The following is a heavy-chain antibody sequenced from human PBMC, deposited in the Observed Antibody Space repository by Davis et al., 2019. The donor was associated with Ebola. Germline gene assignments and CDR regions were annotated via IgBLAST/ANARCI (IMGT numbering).Heavy chain of an antibody. CDR1: GVSIRSVEYY. CDR2: IFYSGAT. CDR3: ARGHFYDSRGYFS. D-gene: IGHD3-22*01. Sequence: SETLSLTCTVPGVSIRSVEYYWSWIRQHPGKGLEWIGHIFYSGATYYNPSLKGRITISIDPSKNQFSLELSSVTAADTAVYYCARGHFYDSRGYFSWGQGTPVTVSS. V-gene: IGHV4-31*03. J-gene: IGHJ5*02.